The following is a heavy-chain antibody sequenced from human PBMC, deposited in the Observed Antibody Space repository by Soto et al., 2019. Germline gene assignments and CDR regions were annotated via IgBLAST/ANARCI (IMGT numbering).Heavy chain of an antibody. CDR1: GFTFSRYW. CDR3: ARGDTPMITGMDSFDI. Sequence: GGSLRLSCAASGFTFSRYWMNWVRQAPGKGLEWVANIKQDGTEKNYVDSVKGRFTISRGNARKSLYLQMDSLRAEDTAVYFCARGDTPMITGMDSFDIWGQGTMVTVSS. CDR2: IKQDGTEK. D-gene: IGHD5-18*01. J-gene: IGHJ3*02. V-gene: IGHV3-7*01.